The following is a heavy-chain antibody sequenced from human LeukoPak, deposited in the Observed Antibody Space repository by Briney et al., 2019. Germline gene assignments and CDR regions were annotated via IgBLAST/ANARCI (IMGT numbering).Heavy chain of an antibody. D-gene: IGHD3-10*01. CDR2: IYYSGST. Sequence: SETLSLTCTVSGGSISSSSYYWGWIRQPPGKGLEWIGSIYYSGSTYCNPSLKSRVTISVDTSKNQFSLKLSSVTAADTAVYYCARHPAMVRGVIIPDDAFDIWGQGTMVTVSS. V-gene: IGHV4-39*01. CDR3: ARHPAMVRGVIIPDDAFDI. CDR1: GGSISSSSYY. J-gene: IGHJ3*02.